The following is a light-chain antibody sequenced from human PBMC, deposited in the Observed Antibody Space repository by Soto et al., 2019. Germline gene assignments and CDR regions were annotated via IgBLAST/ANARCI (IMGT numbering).Light chain of an antibody. CDR1: QGISSY. Sequence: DIQMTQSPSSLSASVGDRVTITCRASQGISSYLAWYQQRPGEVPKLLIYAASTLHSGVPSRFSGSGSGTDFTLTISSLQPEDVATYYCQTDYSAPGTFGQGTKVEIK. J-gene: IGKJ1*01. CDR3: QTDYSAPGT. V-gene: IGKV1-27*01. CDR2: AAS.